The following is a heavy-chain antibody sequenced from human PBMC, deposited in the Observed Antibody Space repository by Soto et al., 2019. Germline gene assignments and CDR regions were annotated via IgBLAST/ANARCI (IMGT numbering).Heavy chain of an antibody. D-gene: IGHD3-3*01. CDR2: ISSSSSTI. Sequence: EVQVVESGGGLVQPGGSVRLSCAASGFTFSSNSMNWVRQAPGKGLEWISYISSSSSTIYADSVKGRFTISRDNAKNSLYLQMNSLRYEDTAVYYCARVIWSGHLTSDLWGQGTLVTVSS. J-gene: IGHJ5*02. CDR1: GFTFSSNS. CDR3: ARVIWSGHLTSDL. V-gene: IGHV3-48*02.